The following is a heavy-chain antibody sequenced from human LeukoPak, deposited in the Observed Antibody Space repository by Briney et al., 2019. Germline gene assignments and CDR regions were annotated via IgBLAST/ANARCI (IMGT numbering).Heavy chain of an antibody. Sequence: GASVKVSFKASGYPFPSYDIKWVRPATGQRAGWRGWMNPNSGNTGYAQKFEGRVTMTRNTSISTAYMELSSLRSEDTAVYYCARNLLLWFGESSSDCFDPWGQGTLVTVSS. CDR3: ARNLLLWFGESSSDCFDP. CDR2: MNPNSGNT. CDR1: GYPFPSYD. V-gene: IGHV1-8*01. D-gene: IGHD3-10*01. J-gene: IGHJ5*02.